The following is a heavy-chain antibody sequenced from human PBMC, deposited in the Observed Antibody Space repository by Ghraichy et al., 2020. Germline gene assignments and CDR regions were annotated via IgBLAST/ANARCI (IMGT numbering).Heavy chain of an antibody. CDR3: NSGYDSGGFDY. D-gene: IGHD5-12*01. CDR2: IKQDGSEK. Sequence: GESLNISCAASGFTFSSYWMSWVRQAPGKGLEWVANIKQDGSEKYYVDSVKGRFTISRDNAKNSLYLQMNSLRAEDTAVYYCNSGYDSGGFDYWGQGTLVTVSS. CDR1: GFTFSSYW. J-gene: IGHJ4*02. V-gene: IGHV3-7*01.